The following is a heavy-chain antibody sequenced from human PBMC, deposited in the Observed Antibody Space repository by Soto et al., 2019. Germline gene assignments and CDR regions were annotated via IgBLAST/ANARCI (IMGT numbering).Heavy chain of an antibody. D-gene: IGHD5-18*01. V-gene: IGHV4-30-4*01. Sequence: TSETLSLTCTVSGGSISRGKYYWSWIRQPPGKGLEWIGFISYSGSTYYSLSLKSRVTISVDTSKNQFSLNLSFVTAADTAVYYCPTMGTPATGLYYFDYWGQGTLVTVSS. J-gene: IGHJ4*02. CDR1: GGSISRGKYY. CDR2: ISYSGST. CDR3: PTMGTPATGLYYFDY.